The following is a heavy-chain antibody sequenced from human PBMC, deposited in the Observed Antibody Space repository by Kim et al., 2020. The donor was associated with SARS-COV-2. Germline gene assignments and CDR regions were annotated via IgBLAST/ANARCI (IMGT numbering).Heavy chain of an antibody. D-gene: IGHD1-26*01. V-gene: IGHV3-30*18. CDR2: ISYDGSNK. Sequence: GGSLRLSCAASGFTFSSYGMHWVRQAPGKGLEWVAVISYDGSNKYYADSVKGRFTISRDNSKNTLYLQMNSLRAEDTAVYYCAKGGPSGSYYWVDYWGQGTLVTVSS. CDR3: AKGGPSGSYYWVDY. CDR1: GFTFSSYG. J-gene: IGHJ4*02.